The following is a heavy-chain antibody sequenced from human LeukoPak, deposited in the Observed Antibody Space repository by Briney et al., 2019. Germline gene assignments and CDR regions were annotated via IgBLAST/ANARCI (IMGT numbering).Heavy chain of an antibody. Sequence: PSETLSLTCTVSGGSISSYYWSWIRQPPGKGLEWIGYIYYSGSTNYNPSLKSRVTISVDTSKNQFSLKLSSVTAADTAVYYCARAVRYSGPSYYYYGMDVWGQGTTVTVSS. CDR1: GGSISSYY. D-gene: IGHD2-15*01. J-gene: IGHJ6*02. CDR2: IYYSGST. CDR3: ARAVRYSGPSYYYYGMDV. V-gene: IGHV4-59*01.